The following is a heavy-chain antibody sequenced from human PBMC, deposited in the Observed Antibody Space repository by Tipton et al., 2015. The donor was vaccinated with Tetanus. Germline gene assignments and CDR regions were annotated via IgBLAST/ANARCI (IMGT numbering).Heavy chain of an antibody. J-gene: IGHJ4*02. CDR2: INPSGGST. V-gene: IGHV1-46*01. CDR3: ARVRRDGYNLVFLVGAFDY. D-gene: IGHD5-24*01. Sequence: QLVQSGAEVKKPGASVKVSCKASGYTFTSYYMHWVRQAPGQGLEWMGMINPSGGSTSYAQKFQGRVTMTRDTSTSTVYMGLSSLRSEDTAVYYCARVRRDGYNLVFLVGAFDYWGQGTLVTVSS. CDR1: GYTFTSYY.